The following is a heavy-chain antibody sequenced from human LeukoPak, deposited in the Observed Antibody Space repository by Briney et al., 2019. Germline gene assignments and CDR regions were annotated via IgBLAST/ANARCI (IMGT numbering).Heavy chain of an antibody. CDR3: ASNWARGSSGWYR. Sequence: ASVKVSXKASGYTFTSYDINWVRQATGQGLEWIGWMNPSSGNTGYAQKFQGRVTMTRNTSISTAYMELSSLRSEDTAVYYCASNWARGSSGWYRWGQGTLVTVSS. V-gene: IGHV1-8*01. CDR2: MNPSSGNT. J-gene: IGHJ4*02. D-gene: IGHD6-19*01. CDR1: GYTFTSYD.